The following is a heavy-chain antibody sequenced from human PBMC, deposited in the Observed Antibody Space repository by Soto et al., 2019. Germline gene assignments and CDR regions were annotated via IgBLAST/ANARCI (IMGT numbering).Heavy chain of an antibody. CDR2: ISAYNGNT. CDR1: GYTFTSYG. V-gene: IGHV1-18*01. J-gene: IGHJ6*02. Sequence: ASVKVSCKASGYTFTSYGISWVRQAPGQGLEWMGWISAYNGNTNYAQKLQGRVTMTTDTSTSTAYMELRSLRSDDTAVYYCARDCKITIIEVGPYYYYYYGMDVWGQGTTVTVSS. CDR3: ARDCKITIIEVGPYYYYYYGMDV. D-gene: IGHD3-22*01.